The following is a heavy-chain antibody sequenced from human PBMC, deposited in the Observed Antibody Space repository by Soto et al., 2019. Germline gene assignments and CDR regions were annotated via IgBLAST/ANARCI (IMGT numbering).Heavy chain of an antibody. V-gene: IGHV3-30-3*01. CDR2: ISYDGTNK. D-gene: IGHD7-27*01. CDR3: ARDPKTSGGQHWAFNYFDS. J-gene: IGHJ4*02. Sequence: LSCAASGFSFSISPMHWVRQAPGKGPEWVALISYDGTNKFYADSVKGRFTISRDNSKSTLYLQVDSLRPEDAAVYYCARDPKTSGGQHWAFNYFDSWGQGTLVTVSS. CDR1: GFSFSISP.